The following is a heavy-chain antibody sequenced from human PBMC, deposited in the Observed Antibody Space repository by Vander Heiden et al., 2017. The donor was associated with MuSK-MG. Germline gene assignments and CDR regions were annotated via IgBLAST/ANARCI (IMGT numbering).Heavy chain of an antibody. Sequence: QVQLQESGPGLGKPSETLSLTCPVPGSSIPSGYYWGWIRQPPGKGLVWIGRIYHSGSTYYKTSLKRRGTISVDTSKNQFSRKLSFLTPADTPVYYCARGRGCSDVLTDEYYFDYWGQGTMVTVSS. CDR1: GSSIPSGYY. J-gene: IGHJ4*02. V-gene: IGHV4-38-2*02. D-gene: IGHD6-25*01. CDR3: ARGRGCSDVLTDEYYFDY. CDR2: IYHSGST.